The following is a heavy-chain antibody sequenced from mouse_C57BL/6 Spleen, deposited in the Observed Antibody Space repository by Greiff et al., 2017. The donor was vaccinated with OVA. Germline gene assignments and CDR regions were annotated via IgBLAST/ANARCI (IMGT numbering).Heavy chain of an antibody. CDR1: GYSITSGYY. Sequence: EVKLQESGPGLVKPSQSLSLTCSVTGYSITSGYYWNWIRQFPGNILEWMGYISYDGSNNYNPSLKNRISITRDTSKNQFFLKLNPVTTEDTATYDCARGRQRWGQGTSVTVSS. CDR3: ARGRQR. V-gene: IGHV3-6*01. D-gene: IGHD3-2*01. CDR2: ISYDGSN. J-gene: IGHJ4*01.